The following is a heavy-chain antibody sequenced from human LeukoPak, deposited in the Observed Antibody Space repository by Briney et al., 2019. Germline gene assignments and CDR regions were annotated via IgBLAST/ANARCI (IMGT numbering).Heavy chain of an antibody. J-gene: IGHJ4*02. Sequence: GGSLRLSCAASGFTFSSYGMHWVRQAPGKGLEWVAVIWYDGSNKYYADSVKGRFTISRDNSKNTLYLQVNSLRAEDTAVYYCARELVDTAMVLGYWGQGTLVTVSS. V-gene: IGHV3-33*01. CDR2: IWYDGSNK. CDR1: GFTFSSYG. CDR3: ARELVDTAMVLGY. D-gene: IGHD5-18*01.